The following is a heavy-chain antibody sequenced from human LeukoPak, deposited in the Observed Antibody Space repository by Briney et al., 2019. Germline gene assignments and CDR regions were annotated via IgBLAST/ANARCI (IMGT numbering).Heavy chain of an antibody. Sequence: SETLSLTCAVYGGSFSGYYWSWIRQPPGKGLEWIGEINHSGSTNYNPSLKSRITISVDTSKKQFSLKLSSVTAADTAVYYCARESGGAFDIWGQGTMVTVSS. D-gene: IGHD3-16*01. CDR2: INHSGST. J-gene: IGHJ3*02. V-gene: IGHV4-34*01. CDR1: GGSFSGYY. CDR3: ARESGGAFDI.